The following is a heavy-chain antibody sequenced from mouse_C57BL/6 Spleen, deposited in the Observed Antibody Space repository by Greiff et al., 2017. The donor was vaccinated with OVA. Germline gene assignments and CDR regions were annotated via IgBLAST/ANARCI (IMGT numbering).Heavy chain of an antibody. D-gene: IGHD1-1*01. CDR3: ARQISYHYFDY. V-gene: IGHV1-61*01. J-gene: IGHJ2*01. Sequence: VQLQQPGAELVRPGSSVKLSCKASGYTFTSYWMDWVKQRPGQGLEWIGNIYPSDSETHYNQKFKDKATLTVDKSSSTAYMQLSSLTSEDSAVYYCARQISYHYFDYWGQGTTLTVSS. CDR2: IYPSDSET. CDR1: GYTFTSYW.